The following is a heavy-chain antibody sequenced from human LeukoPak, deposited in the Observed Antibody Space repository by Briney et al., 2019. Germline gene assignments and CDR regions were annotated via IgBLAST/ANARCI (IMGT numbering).Heavy chain of an antibody. CDR3: ARVATAAPKYYFDY. CDR1: GYTFTSYG. Sequence: ASVKVSCKASGYTFTSYGISWVRQAPGQGLEWMGWISAYNGNTNYAQKLQGRVTMTTDTSTRTAYMELSRLRSDDTAVYYCARVATAAPKYYFDYWGQGTLVTVSS. CDR2: ISAYNGNT. V-gene: IGHV1-18*01. D-gene: IGHD1-26*01. J-gene: IGHJ4*02.